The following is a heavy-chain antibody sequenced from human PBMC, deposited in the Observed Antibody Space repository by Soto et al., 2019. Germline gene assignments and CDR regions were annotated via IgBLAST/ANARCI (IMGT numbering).Heavy chain of an antibody. V-gene: IGHV4-59*01. CDR3: AREGGYCSSTSCYPWFDP. CDR1: GGSISSYY. Sequence: SETLSLTCTVSGGSISSYYWSWIRQPPGKGLEWIGYIYYSGSTNYNPSLKSRVTISVDTSKNQFSLKLSSVTAADTAVYYCAREGGYCSSTSCYPWFDPWGQGTLVTVSS. D-gene: IGHD2-2*03. CDR2: IYYSGST. J-gene: IGHJ5*02.